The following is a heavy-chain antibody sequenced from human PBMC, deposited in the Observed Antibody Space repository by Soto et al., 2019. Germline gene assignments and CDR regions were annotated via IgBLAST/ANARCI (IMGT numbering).Heavy chain of an antibody. CDR2: ISAYNGNT. CDR1: GYTFTSYG. D-gene: IGHD5-18*01. CDR3: ANTVDTATGPPDNWFDP. V-gene: IGHV1-18*04. Sequence: ASVKVSCKASGYTFTSYGISWVRQAPGQGLEWMGWISAYNGNTNYAQKLQGRVTMTTDTSTSTAYMELRSLRSDDTAVYYCANTVDTATGPPDNWFDPWGQGTLVTVSS. J-gene: IGHJ5*02.